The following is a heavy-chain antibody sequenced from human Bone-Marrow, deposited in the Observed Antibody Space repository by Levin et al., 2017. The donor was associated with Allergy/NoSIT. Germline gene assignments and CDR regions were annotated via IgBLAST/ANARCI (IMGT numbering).Heavy chain of an antibody. Sequence: SGGSLRLSCAASAFTFSSYAMSWVRQAPGKGLEWVSTISGSGGATYYTGSVKGRFTISRDNSRNTLYLQMNSLRAEDTAVYYCANLIAAAANYWGQGTLVTVSS. CDR2: ISGSGGAT. CDR3: ANLIAAAANY. J-gene: IGHJ4*02. D-gene: IGHD6-13*01. V-gene: IGHV3-23*01. CDR1: AFTFSSYA.